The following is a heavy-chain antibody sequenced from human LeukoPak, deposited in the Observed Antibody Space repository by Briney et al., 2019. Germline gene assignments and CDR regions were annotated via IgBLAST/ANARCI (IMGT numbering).Heavy chain of an antibody. J-gene: IGHJ4*02. CDR2: INPSSGGT. Sequence: ASVTVSCKASGYTLTGYYMHWVRQAPGQGLEWMGWINPSSGGTNYAQKFQGRVTMTRDTSISTAYMELSRLRSDDTAVYYCARDNSHGTFDYWGQGTLVTVSS. V-gene: IGHV1-2*02. CDR3: ARDNSHGTFDY. D-gene: IGHD5-18*01. CDR1: GYTLTGYY.